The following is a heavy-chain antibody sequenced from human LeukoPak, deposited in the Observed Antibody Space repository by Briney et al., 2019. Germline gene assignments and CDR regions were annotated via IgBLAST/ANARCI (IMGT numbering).Heavy chain of an antibody. Sequence: GGSLRLSCVASGFSFSTYGMHWVRQAPGKGLEWVANINQHGSEEFYVDSVKGRFTISRDNAKNSLYLQMNSLRAEDTAVYYCARVASSGWYFSRNKYYFDYWGQGTLVTVSS. J-gene: IGHJ4*02. V-gene: IGHV3-7*01. CDR1: GFSFSTYG. CDR2: INQHGSEE. CDR3: ARVASSGWYFSRNKYYFDY. D-gene: IGHD6-19*01.